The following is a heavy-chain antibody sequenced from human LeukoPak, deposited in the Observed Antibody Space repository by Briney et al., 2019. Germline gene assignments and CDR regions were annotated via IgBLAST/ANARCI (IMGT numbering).Heavy chain of an antibody. V-gene: IGHV1-69*05. D-gene: IGHD1-1*01. J-gene: IGHJ3*02. Sequence: ASVKVSCKASGGTFSSYAISWVRQGPGQGLEWMGGIIPIFGTANYAQKFQGRVTITTDESTSTAYMELSSLRSEDTAVYYCARDIEGGARYDAFDIWGQGTMVTVSS. CDR3: ARDIEGGARYDAFDI. CDR2: IIPIFGTA. CDR1: GGTFSSYA.